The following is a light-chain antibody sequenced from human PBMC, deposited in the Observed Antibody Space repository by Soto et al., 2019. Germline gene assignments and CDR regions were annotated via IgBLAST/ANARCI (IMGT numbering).Light chain of an antibody. CDR2: GAS. CDR1: QSVGSS. J-gene: IGKJ1*01. Sequence: EIVMTQSPDTVSVYPGERVTLSCRASQSVGSSVAWYQQETGQAPRLLIYGASNRATGIPDRFSGSGSGTDFTLTISRLEPEDFAVYYCQQYGSSGTFGQGTKVDIK. CDR3: QQYGSSGT. V-gene: IGKV3-20*01.